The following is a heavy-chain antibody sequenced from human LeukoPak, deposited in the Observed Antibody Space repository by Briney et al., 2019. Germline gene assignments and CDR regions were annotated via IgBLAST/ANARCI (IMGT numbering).Heavy chain of an antibody. D-gene: IGHD3-10*01. CDR3: ARELSGWFGESSFDY. J-gene: IGHJ4*02. Sequence: ASVKVSCKASGYTFTAYYLHWVRLAPGQGLEWMGWINPKTGDTDTAQNFQGRVTMTRDTSISTVYMELSRLRSDDTAVYYCARELSGWFGESSFDYWGQGTLVTVSS. CDR1: GYTFTAYY. V-gene: IGHV1-2*02. CDR2: INPKTGDT.